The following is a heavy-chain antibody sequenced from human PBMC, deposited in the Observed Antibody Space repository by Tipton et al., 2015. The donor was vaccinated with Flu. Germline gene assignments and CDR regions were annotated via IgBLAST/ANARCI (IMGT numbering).Heavy chain of an antibody. D-gene: IGHD4-23*01. J-gene: IGHJ3*02. V-gene: IGHV4-30-2*01. CDR1: GGSITSGDFS. CDR3: ARGGDGYGGGFDI. CDR2: IYHTGAA. Sequence: TLSLTCTVSGGSITSGDFSWSWIRQPPGLALVWIGYIYHTGAAYSNPSLKSRVTMSVDRSNNQFSLRLTSVTVADTAVNFCARGGDGYGGGFDIWGQGTMVTVSS.